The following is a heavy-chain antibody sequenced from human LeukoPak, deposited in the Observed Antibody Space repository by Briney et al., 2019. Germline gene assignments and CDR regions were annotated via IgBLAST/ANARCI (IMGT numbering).Heavy chain of an antibody. J-gene: IGHJ6*03. Sequence: SETLSLTCTVSGGSISSYYWSWIRQPAGKGLEWIGRIYTSGSTNYNPSLKSRVTMSVDTSKNQFSLKLSSVTAADTAVYYCAGAPFCSGGSCYSRMNYYYYMDVWGKRTTVTVSS. V-gene: IGHV4-4*07. CDR2: IYTSGST. D-gene: IGHD2-15*01. CDR1: GGSISSYY. CDR3: AGAPFCSGGSCYSRMNYYYYMDV.